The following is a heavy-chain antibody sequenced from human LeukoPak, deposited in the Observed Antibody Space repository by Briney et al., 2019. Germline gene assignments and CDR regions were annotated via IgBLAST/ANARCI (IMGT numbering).Heavy chain of an antibody. J-gene: IGHJ3*02. D-gene: IGHD6-13*01. Sequence: PSETLSLTCAVSGGSISSGGYSWSWIRQPPGKGLEWIGSIYYSGRTYYNPSLKSRLTISVDTSKNQFSLKLSSVTAADTAVYYCARHPGITAAGTGFDIWGQGTMVTVSS. CDR2: IYYSGRT. V-gene: IGHV4-39*01. CDR1: GGSISSGGYS. CDR3: ARHPGITAAGTGFDI.